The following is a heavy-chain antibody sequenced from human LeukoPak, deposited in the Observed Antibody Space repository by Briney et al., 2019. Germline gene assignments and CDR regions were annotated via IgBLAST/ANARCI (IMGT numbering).Heavy chain of an antibody. CDR2: IKQDGSEK. CDR3: ARDLTYDFWSGYYRDYYYGMDV. Sequence: PGGSLRLSCAASGFTFSSYWMSWVRQAPGKGLEWVANIKQDGSEKYYVDSVKGRFTISRDNAKNSLYLQMNSLRAEDTAVYYCARDLTYDFWSGYYRDYYYGMDVWGQGTTVTVSS. V-gene: IGHV3-7*01. D-gene: IGHD3-3*01. J-gene: IGHJ6*02. CDR1: GFTFSSYW.